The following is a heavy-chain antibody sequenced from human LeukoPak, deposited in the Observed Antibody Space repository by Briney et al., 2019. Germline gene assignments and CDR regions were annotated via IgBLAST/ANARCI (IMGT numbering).Heavy chain of an antibody. V-gene: IGHV3-53*01. D-gene: IGHD6-19*01. CDR2: IYSGGST. Sequence: GGSLRLSCAASGFTVSSSYMSWVRQAPGKGLEWVSVIYSGGSTYYADSVKGRFTISRDNSKNTLYLQMNSLRAEDTAVYYCARGSSIAVELGYWGQGTLVTVSS. CDR1: GFTVSSSY. CDR3: ARGSSIAVELGY. J-gene: IGHJ4*02.